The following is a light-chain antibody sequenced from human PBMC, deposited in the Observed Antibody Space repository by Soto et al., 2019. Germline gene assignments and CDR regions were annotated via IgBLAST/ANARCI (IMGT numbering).Light chain of an antibody. CDR1: SSDVGGYNY. J-gene: IGLJ2*01. Sequence: QSALTQPASVSGSPRQSITISCTGTSSDVGGYNYVSWYQQHPGKAPKLMIYDVSNRPSGVSNRFSGSKSGNTASLTISGLQAEDEADYYCSSYTSSSPNVVFGGGTKLTVL. V-gene: IGLV2-14*01. CDR3: SSYTSSSPNVV. CDR2: DVS.